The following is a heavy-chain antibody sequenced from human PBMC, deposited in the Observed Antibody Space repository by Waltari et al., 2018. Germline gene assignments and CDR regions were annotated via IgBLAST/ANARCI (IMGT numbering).Heavy chain of an antibody. CDR2: FYGGGSS. V-gene: IGHV3-53*02. CDR3: ALSSGVVKGYLDY. D-gene: IGHD3-3*01. CDR1: GFTISTNY. Sequence: EVQLVESGGGRIQPGMSLRLSCAASGFTISTNYISWVRQAPGKGLEWVSVFYGGGSSYHADSVKGRFTVSRDASKNTVYLQMNSLTAEDTAVYYCALSSGVVKGYLDYWGQGTLVTVSS. J-gene: IGHJ4*02.